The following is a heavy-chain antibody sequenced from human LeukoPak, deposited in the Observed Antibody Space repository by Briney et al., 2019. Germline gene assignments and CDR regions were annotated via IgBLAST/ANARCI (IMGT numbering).Heavy chain of an antibody. J-gene: IGHJ4*02. CDR3: AKDPCSSTSCYMEY. CDR2: ISYDGSNK. Sequence: GGSLRLSCAASGFTFSSYGMHWVRQAPGKGLEWVAVISYDGSNKCYADSVKGRFTISRDNSKNTLYLQMNSLRAEDTAVYYCAKDPCSSTSCYMEYWGQGTLVTVSS. V-gene: IGHV3-30*18. CDR1: GFTFSSYG. D-gene: IGHD2-2*02.